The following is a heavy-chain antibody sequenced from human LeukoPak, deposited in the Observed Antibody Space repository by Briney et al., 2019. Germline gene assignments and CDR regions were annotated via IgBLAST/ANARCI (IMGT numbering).Heavy chain of an antibody. V-gene: IGHV2-70*04. Sequence: SGPTLVNPTQTLTLTCTFSGFSLSTRGMRVSWIRQPPGKALEWLARIDWDDDKFYSTSLKTRLTISKDTSKNQVVLTITNMDPVDTATYYCARMTVTTPFDYWGQGTLVTVSS. J-gene: IGHJ4*02. CDR2: IDWDDDK. CDR3: ARMTVTTPFDY. D-gene: IGHD4-17*01. CDR1: GFSLSTRGMR.